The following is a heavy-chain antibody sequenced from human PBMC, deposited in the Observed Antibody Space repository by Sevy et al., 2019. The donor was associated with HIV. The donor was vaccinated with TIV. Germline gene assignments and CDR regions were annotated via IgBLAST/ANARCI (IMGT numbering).Heavy chain of an antibody. CDR1: GFTFSSYA. CDR2: ISYDRSNK. Sequence: GGSLRLSCAASGFTFSSYAMHWVRQAPGKGLEWVAVISYDRSNKYYADSVKGRFTISRDNSKNTLYLQMNSLRAEDTAVYYCARDQETVTIEYFQHWGQGTLVTVSS. V-gene: IGHV3-30-3*01. CDR3: ARDQETVTIEYFQH. D-gene: IGHD4-17*01. J-gene: IGHJ1*01.